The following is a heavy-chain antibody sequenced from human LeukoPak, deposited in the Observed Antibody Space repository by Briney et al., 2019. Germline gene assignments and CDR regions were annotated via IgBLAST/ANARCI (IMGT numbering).Heavy chain of an antibody. CDR1: GFTFSRHG. D-gene: IGHD2-15*01. CDR2: IWYDGSNK. J-gene: IGHJ4*02. CDR3: ARGVGLVVLGDYFDY. V-gene: IGHV3-33*01. Sequence: PGRSLRLSCTASGFTFSRHGMHWVRQAPGKGLEWVAVIWYDGSNKYYGDSVKGRFTVSRDNSKNTLYLQMNSLRAEDTAVYYCARGVGLVVLGDYFDYWGQGTLVTVSS.